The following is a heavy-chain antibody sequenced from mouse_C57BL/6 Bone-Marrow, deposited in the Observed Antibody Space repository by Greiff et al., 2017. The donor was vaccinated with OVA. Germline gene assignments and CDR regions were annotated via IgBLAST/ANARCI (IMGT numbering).Heavy chain of an antibody. CDR3: ARRALYYGSSYDWYFDV. Sequence: QVQLQQPGAELVKPGASVKLSCKASGYTFTSYWMQWVKQRPGQGLEWIGEIDPSDSYPNYNQKFKGKATLTVDTSSSTAYMQLSSLTSEDSAVYYCARRALYYGSSYDWYFDVWGTGTTVTVSS. CDR2: IDPSDSYP. V-gene: IGHV1-50*01. J-gene: IGHJ1*03. CDR1: GYTFTSYW. D-gene: IGHD1-1*01.